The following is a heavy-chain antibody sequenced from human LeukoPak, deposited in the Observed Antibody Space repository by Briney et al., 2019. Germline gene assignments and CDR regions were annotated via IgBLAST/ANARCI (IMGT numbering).Heavy chain of an antibody. J-gene: IGHJ6*04. CDR1: GFTVSRNY. D-gene: IGHD3-10*02. CDR2: ISSSGSTI. V-gene: IGHV3-48*03. Sequence: GGSLRLSCAASGFTVSRNYMNWVRQAPGKGLEWVSYISSSGSTIYYADSVKGRFTISRDNAKNSLYLQMNSLRAEDTAVYYCAELGITMIGGVWGKGTTVTISS. CDR3: AELGITMIGGV.